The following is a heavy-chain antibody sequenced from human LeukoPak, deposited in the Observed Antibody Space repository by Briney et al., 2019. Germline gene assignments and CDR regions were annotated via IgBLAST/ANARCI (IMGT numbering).Heavy chain of an antibody. D-gene: IGHD3-22*01. CDR1: GGSISSYY. J-gene: IGHJ4*02. Sequence: SETLSLTCTVSGGSISSYYWSWIRQPSGKGLEWIGYIYYSGSTNYNPSLKSRVTISVDTSKNQFSLKLSSVTAADTAVYYCASFRGDYYDSSGYYYVFDYWGQGTLVTVSS. CDR3: ASFRGDYYDSSGYYYVFDY. V-gene: IGHV4-59*08. CDR2: IYYSGST.